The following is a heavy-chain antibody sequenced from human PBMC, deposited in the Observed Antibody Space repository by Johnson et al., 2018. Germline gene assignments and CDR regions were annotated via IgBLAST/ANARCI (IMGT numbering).Heavy chain of an antibody. CDR1: GFTFSSYG. Sequence: QVQLVESGGGVVQPGRSLRLSCVASGFTFSSYGIHWVRRAPGKGLVWVALISYDGSYTYYADSVRGRFTISRDNSRNTLYLQMNSLRAEDTAMYYCAKEKRGMDVWGQGTTVIVSS. CDR3: AKEKRGMDV. J-gene: IGHJ6*02. CDR2: ISYDGSYT. V-gene: IGHV3-30*18.